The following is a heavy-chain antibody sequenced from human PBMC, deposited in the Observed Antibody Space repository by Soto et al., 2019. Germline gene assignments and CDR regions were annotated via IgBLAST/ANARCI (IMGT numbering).Heavy chain of an antibody. CDR1: GFTFSSYV. J-gene: IGHJ4*02. CDR3: AKGLYDNAGYYYSN. D-gene: IGHD3-22*01. V-gene: IGHV3-23*01. Sequence: GGSLRLSCAASGFTFSSYVMSWVRQAPGKGLEWVSSISASGGTPYYGDSVKGRFIISRDNSRDTLYLQMHSLRAEDTAVYFCAKGLYDNAGYYYSNWGQGTLVTLL. CDR2: ISASGGTP.